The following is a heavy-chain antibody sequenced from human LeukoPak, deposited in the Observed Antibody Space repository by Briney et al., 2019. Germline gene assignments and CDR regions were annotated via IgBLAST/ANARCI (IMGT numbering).Heavy chain of an antibody. D-gene: IGHD3-22*01. Sequence: SETLSLTCTVSCGLISGSHYYWAWIRQPPGKGLEWIGMINYSGNRYYNPSLWSRVTISVDTSTNQFSLNVNSMTAADTAVYYCARGYDYWGQGTLVAVSS. J-gene: IGHJ4*02. CDR1: CGLISGSHYY. CDR3: ARGYDY. V-gene: IGHV4-39*01. CDR2: INYSGNR.